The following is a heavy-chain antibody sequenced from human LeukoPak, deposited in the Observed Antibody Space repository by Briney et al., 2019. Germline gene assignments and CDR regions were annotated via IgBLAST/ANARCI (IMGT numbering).Heavy chain of an antibody. CDR1: GFTFSSYG. CDR3: ANLWWLRSPGFDY. Sequence: GGSLRLSCAASGFTFSSYGMHWVRQAPGKGLEWVAVISYDGSNKYYADPVKGRFTISRDNSKNTLYLQMNSLRAEDTAVYYCANLWWLRSPGFDYWGQGTLVTVSS. CDR2: ISYDGSNK. D-gene: IGHD5-12*01. J-gene: IGHJ4*02. V-gene: IGHV3-30*18.